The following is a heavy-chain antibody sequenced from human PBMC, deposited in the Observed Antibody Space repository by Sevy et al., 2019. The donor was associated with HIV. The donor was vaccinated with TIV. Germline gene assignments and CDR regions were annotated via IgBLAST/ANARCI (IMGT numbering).Heavy chain of an antibody. D-gene: IGHD6-6*01. J-gene: IGHJ6*02. Sequence: SETLSLTCAVYGGSFSGYYWSWIRQPPGKGLEWIGEINHSGSTNYNLSLKSRVTISVDTSKNQFSLKLSSVTAADTAVYYCARGIAARRPAGYYYYYGMDVWGQGTTVTVSS. CDR3: ARGIAARRPAGYYYYYGMDV. V-gene: IGHV4-34*01. CDR2: INHSGST. CDR1: GGSFSGYY.